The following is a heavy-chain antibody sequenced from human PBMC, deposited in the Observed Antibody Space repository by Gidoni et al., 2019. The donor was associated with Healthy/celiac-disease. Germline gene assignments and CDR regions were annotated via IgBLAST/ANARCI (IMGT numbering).Heavy chain of an antibody. D-gene: IGHD4-17*01. CDR3: ARDNWAMTTASLFDP. Sequence: VQLVQYGSELKKPGAAGKVSCKASGYTFTSYAMNWVRQDPGQGLEWMGWINTNTGNPTYAQVFTGRFVFSLDTSVSTAYLQISSLKAEDTAVYYCARDNWAMTTASLFDPWGQGTLVTVSS. J-gene: IGHJ5*02. V-gene: IGHV7-4-1*02. CDR1: GYTFTSYA. CDR2: INTNTGNP.